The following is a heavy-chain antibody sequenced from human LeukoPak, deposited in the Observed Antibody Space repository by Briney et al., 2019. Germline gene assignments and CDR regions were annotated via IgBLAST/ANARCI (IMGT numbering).Heavy chain of an antibody. D-gene: IGHD2-2*01. CDR3: ARSSTTTCCDFDY. Sequence: GGSLGLSCAASGFTFSSYAMHWVRQAPGKGLEWVAVISYDGGNKYYADSVKGRFTISRDNSKNTLYLQMNSLRAEDTAMYYCARSSTTTCCDFDYWGQGTLVTVSS. CDR2: ISYDGGNK. J-gene: IGHJ4*02. CDR1: GFTFSSYA. V-gene: IGHV3-30*04.